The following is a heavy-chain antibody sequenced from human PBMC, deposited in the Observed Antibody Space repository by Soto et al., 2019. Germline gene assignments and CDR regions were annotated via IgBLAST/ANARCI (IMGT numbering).Heavy chain of an antibody. Sequence: SVKVSCKASGGTFSSYAISWVRHAPGQGLEWMGGIIPIFGTADYAQKFQGRVTITADESTSTAYMELSSLRSEDTAVYYCARVLVGATPVDYWGQGTLVTVSS. D-gene: IGHD1-26*01. CDR1: GGTFSSYA. CDR2: IIPIFGTA. V-gene: IGHV1-69*13. J-gene: IGHJ4*02. CDR3: ARVLVGATPVDY.